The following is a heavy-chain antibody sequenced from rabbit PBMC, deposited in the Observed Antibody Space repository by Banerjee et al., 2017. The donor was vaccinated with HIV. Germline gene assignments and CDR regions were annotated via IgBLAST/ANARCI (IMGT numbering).Heavy chain of an antibody. CDR1: GFDFSSNA. V-gene: IGHV1S40*01. CDR3: ARGGMVVDLKL. Sequence: QSLEESGGDLVQPEGSLTLTCTASGFDFSSNAMCWVRQAPGKGLEWIACISDGSTYYASWAKGRFTISRTSSTTVTLQMTSLTAADTATYFCARGGMVVDLKLWGPGTLVTVS. D-gene: IGHD4-2*01. J-gene: IGHJ4*01. CDR2: ISDGST.